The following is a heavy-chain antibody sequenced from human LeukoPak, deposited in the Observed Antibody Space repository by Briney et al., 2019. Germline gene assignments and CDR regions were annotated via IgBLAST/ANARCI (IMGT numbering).Heavy chain of an antibody. J-gene: IGHJ4*02. CDR1: GSSPNNCA. CDR3: AKAGQRSYAEAFDS. V-gene: IGHV3-33*06. D-gene: IGHD3-16*01. CDR2: IWHDGLNK. Sequence: PGGSLRLSCAASGSSPNNCAMHWIRQAPGKGLEWVAVIWHDGLNKFYADFLKGRFTISRDFSKDTVYLQMSGLTVEDTAVYYCAKAGQRSYAEAFDSWGQGTLVTVSS.